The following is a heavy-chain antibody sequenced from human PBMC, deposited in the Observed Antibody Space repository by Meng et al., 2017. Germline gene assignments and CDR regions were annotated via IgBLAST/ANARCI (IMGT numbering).Heavy chain of an antibody. CDR1: GFTFSSYG. V-gene: IGHV3-33*01. CDR3: ARMYYYGSGKYYYYYGMDV. D-gene: IGHD3-10*01. Sequence: GESLKISCAASGFTFSSYGMHWVRQAPGKGLEWVAVIGYDGSNKYYADSVKGRFTISRDNSKNTLYLQMNCLRAEDTAVYYCARMYYYGSGKYYYYYGMDVWGQGTTVTVSS. CDR2: IGYDGSNK. J-gene: IGHJ6*02.